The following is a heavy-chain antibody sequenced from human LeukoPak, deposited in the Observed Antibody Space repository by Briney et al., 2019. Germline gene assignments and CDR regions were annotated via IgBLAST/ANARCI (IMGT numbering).Heavy chain of an antibody. Sequence: GESLKISCKGSGYSFTSYWIGWVRQMPGKGLEWMGIIYPGDSDTRYSPSFQGQVTISADKSISSAYQQWSSLKASDTAMYYCARMSRDSSSWYYYWGQGTLVTVSS. CDR3: ARMSRDSSSWYYY. J-gene: IGHJ4*02. V-gene: IGHV5-51*01. CDR1: GYSFTSYW. D-gene: IGHD6-13*01. CDR2: IYPGDSDT.